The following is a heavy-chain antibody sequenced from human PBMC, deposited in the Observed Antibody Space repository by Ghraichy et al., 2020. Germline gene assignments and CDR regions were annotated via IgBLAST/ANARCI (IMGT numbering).Heavy chain of an antibody. D-gene: IGHD5-24*01. V-gene: IGHV3-30*03. Sequence: GGSLRLSCAASGFTFISYGMHWVRQAPGKGLEWVAVISYDGSNKYYADSVKGRFTISRDNSKNTLYLQMNSLRAEDTAVYYCAGSEGWLQSGSLDYWGQGTLVTVAS. J-gene: IGHJ4*02. CDR3: AGSEGWLQSGSLDY. CDR2: ISYDGSNK. CDR1: GFTFISYG.